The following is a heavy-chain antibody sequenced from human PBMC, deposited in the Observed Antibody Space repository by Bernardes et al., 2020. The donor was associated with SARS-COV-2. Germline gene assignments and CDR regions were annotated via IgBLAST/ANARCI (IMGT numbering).Heavy chain of an antibody. CDR3: ARIGRGSGYHYFDY. V-gene: IGHV1-69*06. CDR1: GGTFSSYA. D-gene: IGHD6-19*01. Sequence: SVKVSCKASGGTFSSYAISWVRQAPGQGLEWMGGIIPIFGTANYAQKFQGRVTITADKSTSTAYMELSSLRSEDTATYYCARIGRGSGYHYFDYWGQGTLVTVSS. J-gene: IGHJ4*02. CDR2: IIPIFGTA.